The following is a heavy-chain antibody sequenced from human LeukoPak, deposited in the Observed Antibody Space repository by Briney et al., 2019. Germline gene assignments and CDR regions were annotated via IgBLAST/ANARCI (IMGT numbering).Heavy chain of an antibody. J-gene: IGHJ3*02. CDR1: GGSFSGYY. CDR2: INHSGST. D-gene: IGHD3-10*01. CDR3: ARGGHYSDAFDI. V-gene: IGHV4-34*01. Sequence: SETLSLTCAVYGGSFSGYYWSWIRQPPGKGLEWIGEINHSGSTNYNPSLQSRVTISVDTSKNQFSLKLSSVTAADTAVYYCARGGHYSDAFDIWGQGTMVTVSS.